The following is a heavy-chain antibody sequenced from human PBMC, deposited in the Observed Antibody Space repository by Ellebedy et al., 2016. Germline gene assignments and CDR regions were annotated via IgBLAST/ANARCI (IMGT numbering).Heavy chain of an antibody. CDR1: GFTFSTYA. V-gene: IGHV3-23*01. CDR2: ISGSGGST. CDR3: AKEGIEDIRYFDWLFHRGYFDY. Sequence: GGSLRLSCAASGFTFSTYAMSWVRQAPGKGLEWVSAISGSGGSTYYADSVKGRFTISRDNSKNTLYLQMNSLRAEDTAVYYCAKEGIEDIRYFDWLFHRGYFDYWGQGTLVTVSS. D-gene: IGHD3-9*01. J-gene: IGHJ4*02.